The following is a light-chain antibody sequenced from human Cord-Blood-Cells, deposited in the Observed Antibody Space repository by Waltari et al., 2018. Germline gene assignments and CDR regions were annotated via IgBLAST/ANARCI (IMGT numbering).Light chain of an antibody. J-gene: IGLJ2*01. CDR3: CSYAGSYTV. Sequence: QSALTPPRSVSGSPGQSVPISCTGTRSDVGGYNYVSWYQQHPGKAPKLMIYDVSKRPSGVPDRFSGSKSGNTASLTISGLQAEDEADYYCCSYAGSYTVFGGGTKLTVL. V-gene: IGLV2-11*01. CDR1: RSDVGGYNY. CDR2: DVS.